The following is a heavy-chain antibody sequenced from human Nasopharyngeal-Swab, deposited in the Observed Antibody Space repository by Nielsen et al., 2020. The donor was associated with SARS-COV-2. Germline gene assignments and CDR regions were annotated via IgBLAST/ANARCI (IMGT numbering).Heavy chain of an antibody. CDR2: LNPNSGGT. V-gene: IGHV1-2*02. Sequence: WVRQTPGQGPEWVGSLNPNSGGTNYAQKFQGRVTLTLDTSINTAYMDLTSLRSDDTAVYYCAREIYYGSGSYHVDDAFDIWGQGTMVTVSS. D-gene: IGHD3-10*01. J-gene: IGHJ3*02. CDR3: AREIYYGSGSYHVDDAFDI.